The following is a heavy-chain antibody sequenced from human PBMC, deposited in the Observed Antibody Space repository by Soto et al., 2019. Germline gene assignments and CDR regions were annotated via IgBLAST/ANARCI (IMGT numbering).Heavy chain of an antibody. V-gene: IGHV3-74*01. Sequence: LRLSCAASGFTFSSYSMNWVRQAPGKGLVWVSRINSDGSSTSYADSVKGRFTISRDNSKNTLYLQMNSLRAEDTAVYYCAKHPTRIAAANWFDPWGQGTLVTVSS. D-gene: IGHD6-25*01. CDR3: AKHPTRIAAANWFDP. J-gene: IGHJ5*02. CDR1: GFTFSSYS. CDR2: INSDGSST.